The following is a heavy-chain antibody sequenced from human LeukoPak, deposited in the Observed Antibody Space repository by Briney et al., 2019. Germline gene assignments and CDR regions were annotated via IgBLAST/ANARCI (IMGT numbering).Heavy chain of an antibody. CDR3: ARDWDGEAGNWFDP. D-gene: IGHD1-26*01. CDR1: GFTFSSYE. Sequence: GGSLRLSCAASGFTFSSYEMNWIRQAPGKGLEWVSYISSSGSTTYYADSVKGRFTISRDNAKNSLYLQMNSLRAEDTAVYYCARDWDGEAGNWFDPWGQGTLVTVSS. CDR2: ISSSGSTT. J-gene: IGHJ5*02. V-gene: IGHV3-48*03.